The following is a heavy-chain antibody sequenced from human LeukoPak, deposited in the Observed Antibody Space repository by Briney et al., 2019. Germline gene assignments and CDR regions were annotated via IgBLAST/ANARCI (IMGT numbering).Heavy chain of an antibody. D-gene: IGHD2-15*01. V-gene: IGHV3-7*01. CDR2: IKQDGSEK. CDR3: ARASHCSGGSCPTHDY. Sequence: GGSLRLSCAASGFTFSSYWMSWVRQAPGKGLEWVSAIKQDGSEKYYVDSVKGRFTISRDNAMSSLYLQMNSLRAEDTAVYYCARASHCSGGSCPTHDYWGQGTLVTVSS. CDR1: GFTFSSYW. J-gene: IGHJ4*02.